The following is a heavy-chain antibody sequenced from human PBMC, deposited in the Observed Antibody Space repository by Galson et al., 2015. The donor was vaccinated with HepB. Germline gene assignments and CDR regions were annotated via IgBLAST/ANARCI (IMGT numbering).Heavy chain of an antibody. J-gene: IGHJ4*02. V-gene: IGHV1-2*02. CDR3: ARLDF. CDR1: GYIFTGYN. Sequence: SVKVSCKASGYIFTGYNTHWVRQAPGQGLQWMGWINPHNGDTDYAENFQGRVAMSRDTSISTVYMELRGLRSDDTAMYFCARLDFWGQGTLVTVSS. CDR2: INPHNGDT.